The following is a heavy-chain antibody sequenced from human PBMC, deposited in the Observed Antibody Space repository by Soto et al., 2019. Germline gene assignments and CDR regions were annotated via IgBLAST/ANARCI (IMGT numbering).Heavy chain of an antibody. Sequence: EVQLVESGGGLVQHGWSLRLSCAASGFTFSNYWIHWVHQAPGKGLVWLSRINSDGGTTNYADSVKGRFTNSRDNAKNTLSLQMNSLGADDTAVYYCARGARGYYYMDVWGKGTTVTVSS. V-gene: IGHV3-74*01. J-gene: IGHJ6*03. CDR3: ARGARGYYYMDV. CDR2: INSDGGTT. CDR1: GFTFSNYW. D-gene: IGHD5-12*01.